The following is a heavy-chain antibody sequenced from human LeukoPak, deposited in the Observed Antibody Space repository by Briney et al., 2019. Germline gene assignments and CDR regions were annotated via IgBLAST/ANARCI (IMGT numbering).Heavy chain of an antibody. V-gene: IGHV3-7*03. CDR3: GRRSASSQIYG. CDR2: IKQDGSQK. CDR1: GFTFSSYW. J-gene: IGHJ4*02. Sequence: GGSLRLSCAAPGFTFSSYWMTWVPQAPGKGLERVPNIKQDGSQKYYDDSVNSRFTISRDKANNSLYLQINSLRAEDTAVYYCGRRSASSQIYGWGQGTLVTVSS. D-gene: IGHD6-13*01.